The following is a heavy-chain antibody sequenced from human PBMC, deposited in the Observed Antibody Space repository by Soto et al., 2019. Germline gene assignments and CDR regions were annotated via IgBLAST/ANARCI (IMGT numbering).Heavy chain of an antibody. CDR1: EFTFSDHW. CDR3: ARVGRLAYYLDV. V-gene: IGHV3-74*01. Sequence: EVQLVESGGSLVQPGGSLRLSCAASEFTFSDHWMHWVRQAPGEGLVWVSRLNSGGSTTNYADSVKGRFTISRDNAKNTVDLQMNSLRVEDTAVYYCARVGRLAYYLDVWGKGTTVTVSS. CDR2: LNSGGSTT. J-gene: IGHJ6*03. D-gene: IGHD3-3*02.